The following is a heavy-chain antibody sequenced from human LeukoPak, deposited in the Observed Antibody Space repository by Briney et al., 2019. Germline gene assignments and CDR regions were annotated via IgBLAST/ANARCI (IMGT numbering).Heavy chain of an antibody. CDR3: ASQGHHGKIVGTTLSYFYMDV. D-gene: IGHD1-26*01. V-gene: IGHV4-34*01. CDR1: GGSFSGYY. CDR2: INHSGST. J-gene: IGHJ6*03. Sequence: SETLSLTCAVYGGSFSGYYWSWIRQPPGKGLEWIGEINHSGSTKYNPSLKSRVTISGQTSKNQFSLNLSSVTAADTAFYYCASQGHHGKIVGTTLSYFYMDVWGKGTTVTVSS.